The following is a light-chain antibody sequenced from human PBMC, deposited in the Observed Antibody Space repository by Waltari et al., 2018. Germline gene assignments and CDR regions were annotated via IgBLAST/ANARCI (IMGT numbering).Light chain of an antibody. CDR3: NSYTGSSSWV. J-gene: IGLJ3*02. Sequence: SALTQPASVSGSPGQSLPISCTGTTSHVGFYNYVSWYQQPPGKAPKLMIYDVSERPPGVSNRFSGSKSGNTASLIISGLQADDEADYHCNSYTGSSSWVFGGGTKLTVL. CDR1: TSHVGFYNY. V-gene: IGLV2-14*01. CDR2: DVS.